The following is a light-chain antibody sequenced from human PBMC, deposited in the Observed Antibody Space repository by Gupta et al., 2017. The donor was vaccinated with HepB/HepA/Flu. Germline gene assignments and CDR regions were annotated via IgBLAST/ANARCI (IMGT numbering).Light chain of an antibody. Sequence: DIQMTQSPSSLSASVGDRVTITCRASQSITNYLSWYQQKPGKAPKVLIYGASNLQSGVPSRYSGSGSGTDFTLTISNLQPEDFATYYCQQRHSTPRTFGQGTKLEIK. CDR1: QSITNY. J-gene: IGKJ2*01. CDR2: GAS. V-gene: IGKV1-39*01. CDR3: QQRHSTPRT.